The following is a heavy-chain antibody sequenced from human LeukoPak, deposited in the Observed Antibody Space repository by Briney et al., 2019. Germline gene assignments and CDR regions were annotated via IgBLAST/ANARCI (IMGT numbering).Heavy chain of an antibody. CDR1: GFTFRSYG. J-gene: IGHJ5*02. CDR2: IWYDGSNK. V-gene: IGHV3-33*01. CDR3: ARDYNSGYSYGGGFDP. Sequence: GSLRLSCAASGFTFRSYGMHWVRQAPGKGLEWVAVIWYDGSNKYYADSVKGRFTISRDNSKNTLYLQMNSLRAEDTAVYYCARDYNSGYSYGGGFDPWGQGTLVTVSS. D-gene: IGHD5-18*01.